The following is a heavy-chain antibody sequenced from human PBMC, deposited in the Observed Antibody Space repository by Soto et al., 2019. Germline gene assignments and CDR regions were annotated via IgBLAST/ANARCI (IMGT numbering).Heavy chain of an antibody. CDR2: IRGSGGST. D-gene: IGHD6-19*01. Sequence: EVQQLESGGGLVQPGGSLRLSCAASGFTFSSYGMSWVRQAQGKGQEWVSAIRGSGGSTYNADSVKGRFTISRDNSKNTLYLQMNSLRAEDTAVYYCAKNEGYSSGWYLDWGQGTLVTVSS. V-gene: IGHV3-23*01. CDR3: AKNEGYSSGWYLD. J-gene: IGHJ4*02. CDR1: GFTFSSYG.